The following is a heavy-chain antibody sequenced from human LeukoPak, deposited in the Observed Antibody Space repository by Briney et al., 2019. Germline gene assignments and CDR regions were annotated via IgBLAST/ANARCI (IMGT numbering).Heavy chain of an antibody. Sequence: GGSLRVSCVASGFTFSSFAMHWVRQAPGKGLEYVSGISRDGRSTFYAHSVQGRFTISRDNSKNPLYLQVGSLRPEDMAVYYCAIQIRGVVYWGQGTLVTVSS. J-gene: IGHJ4*02. V-gene: IGHV3-64*01. CDR1: GFTFSSFA. CDR3: AIQIRGVVY. D-gene: IGHD3-10*01. CDR2: ISRDGRST.